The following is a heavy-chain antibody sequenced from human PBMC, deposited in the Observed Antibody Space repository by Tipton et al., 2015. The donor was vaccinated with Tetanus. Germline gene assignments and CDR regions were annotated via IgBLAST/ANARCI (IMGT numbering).Heavy chain of an antibody. Sequence: GLVKPSETLSLTCTVSGDSVSSGSHYWSWIRQPPGKGLEWIGYIYYNGRTNYNPSPKSRVTISVDTSKNQFSLKLSSVTAADTAMYYCAREDTTTIDYWGQGTLVTVSS. J-gene: IGHJ4*02. D-gene: IGHD5-18*01. CDR1: GDSVSSGSHY. CDR2: IYYNGRT. CDR3: AREDTTTIDY. V-gene: IGHV4-61*01.